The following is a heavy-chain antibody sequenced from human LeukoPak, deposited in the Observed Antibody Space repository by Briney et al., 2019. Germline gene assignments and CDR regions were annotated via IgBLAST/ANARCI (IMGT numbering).Heavy chain of an antibody. D-gene: IGHD1-26*01. J-gene: IGHJ3*02. CDR2: IYHSGST. CDR3: ARHNSGITSGAFGI. CDR1: GGSISSSNW. V-gene: IGHV4-4*02. Sequence: PSGTLSLTCAVSGGSISSSNWWSWVRHPPGKGLERIGEIYHSGSTNYNPSLKSRVTISVDTSKNQFSLELSSVTAADTAVYYCARHNSGITSGAFGIWGQGTMVTVSS.